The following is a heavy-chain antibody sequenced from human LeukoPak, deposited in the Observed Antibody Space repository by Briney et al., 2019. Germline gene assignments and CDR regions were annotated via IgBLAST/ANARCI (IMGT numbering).Heavy chain of an antibody. V-gene: IGHV3-23*01. CDR2: VSPPGGGT. CDR3: ARDLAWGAFDY. CDR1: GFTFSNHG. J-gene: IGHJ4*02. D-gene: IGHD7-27*01. Sequence: GGSLRLSCAASGFTFSNHGMNWVRQPPGKGLEWLSGVSPPGGGTYYADSVKGRFTISRDDSKNTLSLQMNSLRVEDTAVYYCARDLAWGAFDYWGQGTLVTVSS.